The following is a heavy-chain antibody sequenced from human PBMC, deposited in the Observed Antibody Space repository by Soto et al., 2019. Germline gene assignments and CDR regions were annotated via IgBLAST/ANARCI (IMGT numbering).Heavy chain of an antibody. CDR2: IYYSGST. CDR3: ARRVVAAATRVDWFDP. CDR1: GGSISSGDYY. V-gene: IGHV4-30-4*01. J-gene: IGHJ5*02. D-gene: IGHD2-15*01. Sequence: LSLTCTVSGGSISSGDYYWSWIRQPPGKGLEWIGYIYYSGSTYYNPSLKSRVTISVDTSKNQFSLKLSSVTAADTAVYYCARRVVAAATRVDWFDPWGQGTLVTVSS.